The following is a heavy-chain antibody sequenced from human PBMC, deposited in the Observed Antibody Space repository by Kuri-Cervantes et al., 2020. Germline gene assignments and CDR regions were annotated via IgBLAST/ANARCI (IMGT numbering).Heavy chain of an antibody. CDR3: VGHPLPIGLGGY. J-gene: IGHJ4*02. CDR2: IKQDESEK. V-gene: IGHV3-7*01. Sequence: GESLKISCAASGFTFSSYAMHWVRQAPGKGLEWVANIKQDESEKYYVDSVKGRFTICRDNTKNSLYLQMNSLRADDTAVYYCVGHPLPIGLGGYWGQGTLVTVSS. CDR1: GFTFSSYA. D-gene: IGHD6-19*01.